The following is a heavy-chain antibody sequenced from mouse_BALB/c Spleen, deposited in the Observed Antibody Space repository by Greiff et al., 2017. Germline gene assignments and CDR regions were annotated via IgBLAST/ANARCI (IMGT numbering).Heavy chain of an antibody. CDR1: GYTFTSYW. Sequence: VQLQQPGAELVRPGASVKLSCKASGYTFTSYWINWVKQRPGQGLEWIGNIYPSDSYTNYNQKFKDKATLTVDKSSSTAYMQLSSPTSEDSAVYYCTINWDEAYWGQGTLVTVSA. V-gene: IGHV1-69*02. J-gene: IGHJ3*01. CDR3: TINWDEAY. D-gene: IGHD4-1*02. CDR2: IYPSDSYT.